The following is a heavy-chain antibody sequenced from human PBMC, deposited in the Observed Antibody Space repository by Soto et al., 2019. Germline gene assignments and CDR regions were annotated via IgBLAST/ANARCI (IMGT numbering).Heavy chain of an antibody. D-gene: IGHD2-15*01. V-gene: IGHV3-23*01. CDR2: ISHSGGTT. CDR1: GFTFTSYA. CDR3: AKDAFGDCSGGSCYYYYMDV. J-gene: IGHJ6*03. Sequence: PGGSLRLSCAASGFTFTSYAMSWVRQAPGKGLEWVSAISHSGGTTYYADSVRGRFTISRDNSKNTLYLQMNSLRAEDTAIYYCAKDAFGDCSGGSCYYYYMDVWGKGTTVTVSS.